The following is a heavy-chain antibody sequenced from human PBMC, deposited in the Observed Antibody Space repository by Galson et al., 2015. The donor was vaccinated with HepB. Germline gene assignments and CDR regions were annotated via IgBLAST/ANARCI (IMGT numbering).Heavy chain of an antibody. Sequence: SVTVSCKASGYTFTGYYMHWVRQAPGQGLEWMGWINPNSGGTNYAQKFQGWVTMTRDTSISTAYMEWSRLRSDDTAVYYCARSAPLIVGATIDHWGQGTLVTVSS. J-gene: IGHJ4*02. D-gene: IGHD1-26*01. CDR2: INPNSGGT. CDR1: GYTFTGYY. V-gene: IGHV1-2*04. CDR3: ARSAPLIVGATIDH.